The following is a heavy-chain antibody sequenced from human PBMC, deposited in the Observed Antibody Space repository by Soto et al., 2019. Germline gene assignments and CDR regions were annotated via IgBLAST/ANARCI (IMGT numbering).Heavy chain of an antibody. J-gene: IGHJ4*02. CDR2: IYYSGST. Sequence: LSLTFTVSGGSISSGGYYWSWIRQHPGKGLEWIGYIYYSGSTYYNPSLKSRVTISVDTSKNQFSLKLSSVTAADTAVYYCARDRECSGGTCYNYFDYWGQGTLVTVSS. CDR1: GGSISSGGYY. D-gene: IGHD2-15*01. CDR3: ARDRECSGGTCYNYFDY. V-gene: IGHV4-31*03.